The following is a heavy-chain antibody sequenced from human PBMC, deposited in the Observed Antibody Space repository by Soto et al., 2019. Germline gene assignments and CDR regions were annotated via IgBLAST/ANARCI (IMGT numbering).Heavy chain of an antibody. D-gene: IGHD6-25*01. CDR1: GFTVSSNY. Sequence: GGSLRLSCAASGFTVSSNYMSWVRQAPGKGLDWVSTISGTGRSTYYADSVKGRFTISRDNSKNTLYLQVNSLRAEDTAGYYCAKDPIGYTDGYYYYYYMEVWGKGTTVTVSS. CDR3: AKDPIGYTDGYYYYYYMEV. J-gene: IGHJ6*03. CDR2: ISGTGRST. V-gene: IGHV3-23*01.